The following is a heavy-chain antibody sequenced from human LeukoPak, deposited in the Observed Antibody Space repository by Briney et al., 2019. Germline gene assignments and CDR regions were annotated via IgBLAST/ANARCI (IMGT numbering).Heavy chain of an antibody. CDR2: MWFGATT. J-gene: IGHJ4*02. CDR1: GDSISSTNSY. CDR3: ARGRRGSYFQDY. D-gene: IGHD1-26*01. Sequence: SETLSLTCTVSGDSISSTNSYWGWIRQPPGKGLEWIGSMWFGATTSYDPSLKSRVTISIDPSKNQFTLKLSSVTAADTALYYCARGRRGSYFQDYWGQGTLVTVSS. V-gene: IGHV4-39*06.